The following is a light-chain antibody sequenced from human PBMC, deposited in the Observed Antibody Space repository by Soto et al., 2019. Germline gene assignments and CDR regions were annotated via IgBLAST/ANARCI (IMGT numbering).Light chain of an antibody. V-gene: IGKV3-20*01. J-gene: IGKJ5*01. Sequence: EIVMTQSPATLSVSPGERATLSCRASQSVSSNLAWYQQKPGQAPRLLIYGASTRATCIPDRFSGSGSGTDFTLTISRLEPEDFAVYYCQRYGSSPACGQGTRLEIK. CDR3: QRYGSSPA. CDR2: GAS. CDR1: QSVSSN.